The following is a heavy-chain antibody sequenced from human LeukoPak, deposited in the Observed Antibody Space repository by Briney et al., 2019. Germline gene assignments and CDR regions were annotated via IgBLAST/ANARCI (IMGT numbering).Heavy chain of an antibody. D-gene: IGHD1-1*01. CDR3: ASTDRVQSYYYSRDV. J-gene: IGHJ6*03. CDR1: GGSISSSSYY. CDR2: IYYSGST. V-gene: IGHV4-39*01. Sequence: SETLSLTCTVSGGSISSSSYYWGWIRQPPGKGLEWIGSIYYSGSTYYNPSLKSRVTISVDTSKNQFSLKLSSVTAADTAVYYCASTDRVQSYYYSRDVWGKGTTVTVS.